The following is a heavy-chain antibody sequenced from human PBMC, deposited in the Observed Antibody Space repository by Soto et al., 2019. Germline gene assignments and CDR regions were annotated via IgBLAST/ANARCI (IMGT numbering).Heavy chain of an antibody. D-gene: IGHD5-18*01. V-gene: IGHV1-18*01. CDR1: GYTFTSYG. J-gene: IGHJ4*02. CDR2: ISAYNGNT. Sequence: QVQLVQSGAEVKKPGASVKVSCKASGYTFTSYGISWVRQAPGQGLEWMGWISAYNGNTNYAQKLQGRVTMTTDTSTRPASMGLGSLRSDETAVYYCAGECPHSLHGGLGTLVTVSP. CDR3: AGECPHSLH.